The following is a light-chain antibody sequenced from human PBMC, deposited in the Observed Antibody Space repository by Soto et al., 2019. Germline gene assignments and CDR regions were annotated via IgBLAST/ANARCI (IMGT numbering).Light chain of an antibody. CDR2: DVS. J-gene: IGLJ1*01. Sequence: QSALTQPASVSGSPGQSITISCTGTSSDIGDYNYVSWYQHHPGKAPKLMIYDVSNRPSGVSNRFSGSKSGNTASLTISGLQAEDEADYYCSSITCSSTLYVFGSGTKLTVL. CDR1: SSDIGDYNY. CDR3: SSITCSSTLYV. V-gene: IGLV2-14*03.